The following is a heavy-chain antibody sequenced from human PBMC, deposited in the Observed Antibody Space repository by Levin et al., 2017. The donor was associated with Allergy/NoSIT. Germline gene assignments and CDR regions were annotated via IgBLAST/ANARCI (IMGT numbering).Heavy chain of an antibody. D-gene: IGHD5-12*01. CDR3: VKMADRLSGYDWGY. V-gene: IGHV3-21*01. J-gene: IGHJ4*02. CDR2: MSGGGSNI. Sequence: ETLSLTCAASGFTFSSYNMNWVRQAPGKGLEWVSSMSGGGSNIYYADSVKGRFTISRDNTKNTLYLQMNSLRDEDTAVYYCVKMADRLSGYDWGYWGQGTLVTVSS. CDR1: GFTFSSYN.